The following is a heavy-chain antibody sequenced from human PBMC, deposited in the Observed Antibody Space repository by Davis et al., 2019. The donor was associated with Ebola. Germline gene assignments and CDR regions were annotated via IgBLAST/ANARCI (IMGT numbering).Heavy chain of an antibody. D-gene: IGHD2-21*02. Sequence: GESLKISCAASGFTFSTFEMNWVRQAPGKGLEWVSYISSTGSTIYYADSVKGRFTISRDDAKSSLYLQMNNLRAEDTAVYYCATHFGVVTEGSFDDWGQGTLVTVSS. V-gene: IGHV3-48*03. CDR2: ISSTGSTI. CDR1: GFTFSTFE. CDR3: ATHFGVVTEGSFDD. J-gene: IGHJ4*02.